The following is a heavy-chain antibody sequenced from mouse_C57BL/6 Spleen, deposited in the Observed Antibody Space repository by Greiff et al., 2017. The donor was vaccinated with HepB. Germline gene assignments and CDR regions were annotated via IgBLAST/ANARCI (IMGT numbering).Heavy chain of an antibody. CDR2: ISSGGSYT. CDR1: GFTFSSYG. D-gene: IGHD1-1*01. J-gene: IGHJ2*01. CDR3: ARLRLLRSGGDY. V-gene: IGHV5-6*01. Sequence: EVQGVESGGDLVKPGGSLKLSCAASGFTFSSYGMSWVRQTPDKRLEWVATISSGGSYTYYPDSVKGRFTISRDNAKNTLYLQMSSLKSEDTAMYYCARLRLLRSGGDYWGQGTTLTVSS.